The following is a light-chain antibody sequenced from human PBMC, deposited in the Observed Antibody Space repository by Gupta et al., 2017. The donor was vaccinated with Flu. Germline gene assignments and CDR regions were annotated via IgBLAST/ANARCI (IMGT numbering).Light chain of an antibody. CDR3: SDSHDSINDRVV. Sequence: SVLTLPPPPSGTPGQRVTISCSGSSSNIVSNTVNWYQQLPGTDPPLLIDSNNQRPSAVPPRCSCATTCASAAPVTSTRAHEDDADEYYSDSHDSINDRVVFGRGTKLTVL. CDR1: SSNIVSNT. J-gene: IGLJ2*01. CDR2: SNN. V-gene: IGLV1-44*01.